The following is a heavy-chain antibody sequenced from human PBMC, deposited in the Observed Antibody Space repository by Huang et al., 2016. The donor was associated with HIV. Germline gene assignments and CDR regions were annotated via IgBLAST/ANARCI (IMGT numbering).Heavy chain of an antibody. Sequence: QMQLQQRGAGLLKPSETLSLTCGVSGGSFTGHYLTWIRQAPGKGLEWIGEVNDSGATHYHPSLNGRGTISLDKSNRELSLNLRSVTAADTAVYYCARQWTILEWLLGLDVWGQGTTVIVSS. V-gene: IGHV4-34*02. CDR3: ARQWTILEWLLGLDV. CDR2: VNDSGAT. CDR1: GGSFTGHY. D-gene: IGHD3-3*01. J-gene: IGHJ6*02.